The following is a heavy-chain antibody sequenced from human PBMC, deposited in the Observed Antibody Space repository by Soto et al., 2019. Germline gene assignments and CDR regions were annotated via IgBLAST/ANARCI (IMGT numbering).Heavy chain of an antibody. J-gene: IGHJ4*02. CDR1: GFTFSRYG. V-gene: IGHV3-33*01. CDR2: IWYDGSNK. D-gene: IGHD3-10*01. Sequence: QVLLVESGVGVVQPGRSLRLSCAASGFTFSRYGMHWVRQAPGKGLEWVAVIWYDGSNKYYADSVKGRFTISRDNSKNTRYLQMNSLRYEDTAVYDCASEGSGDHDLHYWGKGTLVTVSS. CDR3: ASEGSGDHDLHY.